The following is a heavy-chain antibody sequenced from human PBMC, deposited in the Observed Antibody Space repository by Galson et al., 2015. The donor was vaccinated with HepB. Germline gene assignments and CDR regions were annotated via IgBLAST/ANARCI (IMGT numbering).Heavy chain of an antibody. Sequence: SVKVSCKASGYTFTSYGISWVRQAPGQGLEWMGWISAYNGNTNYAQKLQGRVTMTTDTSTSTAYMEQRSLRSDDTAVYYCARVPPPGRWLQLYYFDYWGQGTLVTVSS. D-gene: IGHD5-24*01. CDR1: GYTFTSYG. CDR3: ARVPPPGRWLQLYYFDY. CDR2: ISAYNGNT. V-gene: IGHV1-18*01. J-gene: IGHJ4*02.